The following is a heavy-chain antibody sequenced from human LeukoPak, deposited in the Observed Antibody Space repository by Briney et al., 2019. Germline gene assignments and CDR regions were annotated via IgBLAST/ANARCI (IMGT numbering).Heavy chain of an antibody. Sequence: SVKVSCKASGGTFSNDAISWVRQAPGQGLEWMRRIIPNLGMALYAQKFKGRVTITADESPSTAYMELSSLTSEDTAVYFCARDLVCTMNCKDSWGQGTLVTVS. CDR3: ARDLVCTMNCKDS. V-gene: IGHV1-69*04. J-gene: IGHJ4*02. CDR2: IIPNLGMA. D-gene: IGHD2-2*01. CDR1: GGTFSNDA.